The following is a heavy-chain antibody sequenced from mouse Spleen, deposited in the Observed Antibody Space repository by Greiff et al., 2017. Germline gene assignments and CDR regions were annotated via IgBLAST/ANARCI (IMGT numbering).Heavy chain of an antibody. CDR3: ARGLTGTRYFDV. CDR2: IDPEDGDT. D-gene: IGHD4-1*01. J-gene: IGHJ1*01. Sequence: EVQLVESGAELVRPGASVKLSCTASGFNIKDYYMHWVKQRPEQGLEWIGRIDPEDGDTEYAPKFQGKATMTADTSSNTAYLQLSSLTSEDTAVYYCARGLTGTRYFDVWGAGTTVTVSS. CDR1: GFNIKDYY. V-gene: IGHV14-1*01.